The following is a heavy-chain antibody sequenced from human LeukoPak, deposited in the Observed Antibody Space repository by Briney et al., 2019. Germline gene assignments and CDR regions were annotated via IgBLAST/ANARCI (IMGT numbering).Heavy chain of an antibody. CDR3: ARDLITGTTLFDY. Sequence: PGGSLRLSCAASGFTFSDHFMSWIRQAPGKGLEWVSYIGGSGSTIYYADSVKGRFTISRDNSKNTLYLQMNSLRAEDTAVYYCARDLITGTTLFDYWGQGTLVTVSS. V-gene: IGHV3-11*04. CDR1: GFTFSDHF. D-gene: IGHD1-7*01. J-gene: IGHJ4*02. CDR2: IGGSGSTI.